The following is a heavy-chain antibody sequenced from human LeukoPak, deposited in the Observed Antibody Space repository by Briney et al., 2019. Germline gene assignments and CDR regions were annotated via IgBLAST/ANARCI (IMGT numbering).Heavy chain of an antibody. CDR3: ARGGDLGFGEVTFDY. V-gene: IGHV3-30-3*01. CDR1: GFTFSSYA. D-gene: IGHD3-10*01. CDR2: ISYDGSNK. J-gene: IGHJ4*02. Sequence: PGRSLRLSCAASGFTFSSYAIHWVRQAPGKGLEWVAVISYDGSNKYYTDSVKGRFTISRDNAKNSLYLQMNSLRAEDTALYYCARGGDLGFGEVTFDYWGQGTLVTVSS.